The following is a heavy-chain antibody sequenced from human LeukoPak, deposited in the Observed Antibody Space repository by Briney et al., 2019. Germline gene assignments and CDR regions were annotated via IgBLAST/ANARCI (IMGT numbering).Heavy chain of an antibody. Sequence: SETLSLTCAVYGGSFSGYYWTWIRQPPGKGLEWIGIINHSGSTNYNPSLKSRVTISVDTSKNQFSLKLSSVTAADTAVYYCGAAAGPPRSYYYYYGMDVWGQGTTVTVSS. J-gene: IGHJ6*02. CDR3: GAAAGPPRSYYYYYGMDV. CDR1: GGSFSGYY. V-gene: IGHV4-34*01. CDR2: INHSGST. D-gene: IGHD6-13*01.